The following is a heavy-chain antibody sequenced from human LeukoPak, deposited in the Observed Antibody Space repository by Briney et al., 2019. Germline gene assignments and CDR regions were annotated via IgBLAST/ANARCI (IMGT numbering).Heavy chain of an antibody. Sequence: SETLSLTCTVSGGSMSSSSYYWGWLRQRPGKGLEWIGSMFNSGSTYDSPSLKSRATISLDTSKNQFSLKLTSVTAADTAVYYCARHWAVGGRELDYWGQGILVTVSS. V-gene: IGHV4-39*01. J-gene: IGHJ4*02. CDR3: ARHWAVGGRELDY. CDR2: MFNSGST. D-gene: IGHD2-15*01. CDR1: GGSMSSSSYY.